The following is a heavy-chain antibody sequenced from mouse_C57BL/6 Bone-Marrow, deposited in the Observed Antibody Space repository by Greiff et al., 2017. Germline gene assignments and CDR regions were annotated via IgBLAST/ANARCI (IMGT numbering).Heavy chain of an antibody. CDR2: IWSGGST. J-gene: IGHJ4*01. CDR1: GFSLTSYG. CDR3: ATPGMDY. V-gene: IGHV2-2*01. Sequence: VQLQQSGPGLVQPSQSLSITCTVSGFSLTSYGVHWVRQSPGKGLAWLGVIWSGGSTDYNAAFISRLSISKDNSKSQVFFKMNSLQADDTAIYYCATPGMDYWGQGTSVTVSS.